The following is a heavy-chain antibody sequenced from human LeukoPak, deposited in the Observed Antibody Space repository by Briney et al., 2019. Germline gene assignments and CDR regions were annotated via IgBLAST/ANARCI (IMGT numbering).Heavy chain of an antibody. CDR2: IIPIFGTA. J-gene: IGHJ6*02. V-gene: IGHV1-69*13. CDR1: GGTFSSYA. Sequence: SVTVSCKASGGTFSSYAISWVRQAPGQGLEWMGGIIPIFGTANYAQKFQGRVTITADESTSTAYMELSSLRSEDTAVYYCAREVAVAGTVSYFYYYGMDVWGQGTTVTVSS. D-gene: IGHD6-19*01. CDR3: AREVAVAGTVSYFYYYGMDV.